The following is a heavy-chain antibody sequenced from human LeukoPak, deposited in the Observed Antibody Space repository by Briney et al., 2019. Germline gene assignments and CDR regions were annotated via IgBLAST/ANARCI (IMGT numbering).Heavy chain of an antibody. Sequence: GASVKVSCKASGYTFTSYGISWVRQAPGQGLEWMGWISAYNGNTNYAQKFQGRVTITADKSTSTAYMELSSLRSEDTAVYYCARTISPTTVTTIDAFDIWGQGTMVTVSS. J-gene: IGHJ3*02. V-gene: IGHV1-18*01. D-gene: IGHD4-17*01. CDR2: ISAYNGNT. CDR3: ARTISPTTVTTIDAFDI. CDR1: GYTFTSYG.